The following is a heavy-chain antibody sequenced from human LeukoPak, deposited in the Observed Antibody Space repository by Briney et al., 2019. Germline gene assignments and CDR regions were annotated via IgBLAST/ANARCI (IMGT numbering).Heavy chain of an antibody. CDR2: IKQDGSEK. V-gene: IGHV3-7*01. Sequence: GGSLRLSCAASGFTFTNYNLNWVRQAPGKGLEWVANIKQDGSEKYYVDSVKGRFTISRDNAKNSLYLQMNSLRAEDTAVYYCARDRGDPIVGHAFDIWGQGTMVTVSS. CDR1: GFTFTNYN. D-gene: IGHD2/OR15-2a*01. CDR3: ARDRGDPIVGHAFDI. J-gene: IGHJ3*02.